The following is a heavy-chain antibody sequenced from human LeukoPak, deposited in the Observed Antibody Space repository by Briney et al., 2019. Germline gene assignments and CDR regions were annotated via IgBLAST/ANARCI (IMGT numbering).Heavy chain of an antibody. J-gene: IGHJ4*02. CDR3: ARDTGGRYSAHSM. D-gene: IGHD4-11*01. V-gene: IGHV3-30*02. Sequence: PGGSLRLSCAASGFTFSSYGMHWARQAPGKGLEWVAFIRYDGSNKYYADSVKGRFTISRDNAKNSLYLQMNSLRAEDTAVYYCARDTGGRYSAHSMWGQGTLVTVSS. CDR2: IRYDGSNK. CDR1: GFTFSSYG.